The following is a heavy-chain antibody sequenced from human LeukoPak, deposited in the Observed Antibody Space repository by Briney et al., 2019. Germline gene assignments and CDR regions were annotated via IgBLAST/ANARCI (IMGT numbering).Heavy chain of an antibody. J-gene: IGHJ6*02. Sequence: SVKVSCKASGGTFSSYAISWVRQAPGQGLEWMGGIIPIFGAANYAQKFQGRVTITADESTSTAYMELSSLRSEDTAVYYCARAGAARSDNYYYGMDVWGQGTTVTVSS. V-gene: IGHV1-69*13. CDR3: ARAGAARSDNYYYGMDV. CDR1: GGTFSSYA. D-gene: IGHD6-6*01. CDR2: IIPIFGAA.